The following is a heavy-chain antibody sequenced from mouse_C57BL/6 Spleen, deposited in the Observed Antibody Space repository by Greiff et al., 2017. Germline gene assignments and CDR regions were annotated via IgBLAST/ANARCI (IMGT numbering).Heavy chain of an antibody. CDR3: ARNDYGEGYFDV. V-gene: IGHV1-18*01. Sequence: VQLQQSGPELVKPGASVKIPCKASGYTFTDYNMDWVKQSHGKSLEWIGDINPNNGGTIYNQKFKGKATLTVDNSSSTAYMELRSLTSEDTAVYYCARNDYGEGYFDVWGTGTPVTVSS. CDR1: GYTFTDYN. CDR2: INPNNGGT. D-gene: IGHD1-2*01. J-gene: IGHJ1*03.